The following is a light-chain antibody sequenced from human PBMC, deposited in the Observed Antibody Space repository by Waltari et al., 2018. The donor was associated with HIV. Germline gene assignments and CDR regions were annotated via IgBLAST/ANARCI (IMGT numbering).Light chain of an antibody. Sequence: DIQMTQFPSSLSASVGDRVTITCRASQDIRNFLAWYQQKPGEVPTLLIHTASTLQSGVPSRVSGSGSGTDFTLTIDSLQPEDVATYYCQKYNNAPLTFGGGTKVEI. CDR3: QKYNNAPLT. V-gene: IGKV1-27*01. J-gene: IGKJ4*01. CDR1: QDIRNF. CDR2: TAS.